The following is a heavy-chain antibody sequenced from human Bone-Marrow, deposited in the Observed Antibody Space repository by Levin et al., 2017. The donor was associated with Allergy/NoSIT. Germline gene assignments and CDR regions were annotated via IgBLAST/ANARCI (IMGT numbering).Heavy chain of an antibody. V-gene: IGHV3-7*01. CDR3: VRTLMEWSSTKYYFDF. J-gene: IGHJ4*02. D-gene: IGHD3-3*01. CDR1: GFTFSRYW. Sequence: GGSLRLSCAASGFTFSRYWMSWVRQAPGKGLEWVANIKEDGSEKFYVDSVKGRFSVSRDNGKKSLYLQMDSLRVEETAVYYCVRTLMEWSSTKYYFDFWGQGTLVTVSS. CDR2: IKEDGSEK.